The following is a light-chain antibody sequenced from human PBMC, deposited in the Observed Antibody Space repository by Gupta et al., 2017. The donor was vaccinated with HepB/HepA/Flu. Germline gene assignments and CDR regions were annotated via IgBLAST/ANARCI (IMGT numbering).Light chain of an antibody. CDR3: QQYVSSWT. V-gene: IGKV3-20*01. CDR2: GAS. Sequence: EIVLTQSPGTLSLSPGERATLSCRASQSVASSYLAWYQQKSGQAPRLLIYGASSRATGIPDRFSGSGSGTDFTLTISGLQPEDFAVYYCQQYVSSWTFGQGTKVEIK. J-gene: IGKJ1*01. CDR1: QSVASSY.